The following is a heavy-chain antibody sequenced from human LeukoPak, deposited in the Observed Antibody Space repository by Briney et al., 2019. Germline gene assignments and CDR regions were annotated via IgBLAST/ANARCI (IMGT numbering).Heavy chain of an antibody. CDR3: ARVSSGYFNWYDP. V-gene: IGHV1-69*05. D-gene: IGHD3-3*01. CDR2: IIPIFGTA. J-gene: IGHJ5*02. CDR1: GGTFSSYA. Sequence: GSSVKVSCKAPGGTFSSYAISWVRQAPGQGLEWMGGIIPIFGTANYAQKFQGRVTITTDESTSTAYMELSSLRSEDTAVYYCARVSSGYFNWYDPWGQGTLVTVSS.